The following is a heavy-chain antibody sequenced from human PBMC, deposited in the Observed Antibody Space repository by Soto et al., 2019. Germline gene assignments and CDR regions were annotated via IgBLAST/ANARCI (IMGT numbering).Heavy chain of an antibody. CDR1: GGSISGHY. D-gene: IGHD6-13*01. J-gene: IGHJ6*02. CDR2: IYLRGST. CDR3: ARQQLLPYYYALDV. V-gene: IGHV4-59*11. Sequence: SVTLCLTCTVAGGSISGHYWSWIRQPPGKGLEYIGYIYLRGSTNYNPSLKSRVTMSVDTSRNLFSLKVNSVTAADTAVYYCARQQLLPYYYALDVWGQGTTVTVSS.